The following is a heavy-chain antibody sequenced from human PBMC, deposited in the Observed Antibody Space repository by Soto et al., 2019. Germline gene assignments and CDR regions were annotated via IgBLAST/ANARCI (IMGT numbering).Heavy chain of an antibody. CDR3: ASSVANYYYYGMDV. CDR1: GSTFSSYA. J-gene: IGHJ6*01. Sequence: QVQPVQSGAEVKKPGSSVKVSCKASGSTFSSYAISWERQAPGQGLDWMGGIIPIFGTASYAQKVQGRVTITADESTRAAYIELSRLRSEETAVYDCASSVANYYYYGMDVW. D-gene: IGHD5-12*01. V-gene: IGHV1-69*12. CDR2: IIPIFGTA.